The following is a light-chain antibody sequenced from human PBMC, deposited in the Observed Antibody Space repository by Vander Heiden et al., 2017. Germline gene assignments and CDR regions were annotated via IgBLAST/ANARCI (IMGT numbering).Light chain of an antibody. CDR2: DAS. Sequence: EFVLPQSPVTLPLSPGERATLSCRASQSVSRNLVWYQHKPGQAPRLLIYDASSRATGIPARFRGSGSGTDFTLTISSLEPEDSAVYYCQQRRRWLSITFGQGTRLEIK. CDR1: QSVSRN. J-gene: IGKJ5*01. CDR3: QQRRRWLSIT. V-gene: IGKV3-11*01.